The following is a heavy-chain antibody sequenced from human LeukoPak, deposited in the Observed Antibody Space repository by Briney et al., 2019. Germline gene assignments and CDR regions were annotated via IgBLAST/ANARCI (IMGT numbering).Heavy chain of an antibody. CDR1: GYSISSGYY. Sequence: PSETLSLTCTVSGYSISSGYYWGWIRQPPGKGLEWVSSISRSGSTKYYADSVKGRFTISRDNAKNSLYLQMNSLRAEDTAVYYCAELGITMIGGVWGKGTTVTISS. CDR3: AELGITMIGGV. V-gene: IGHV3-11*04. D-gene: IGHD3-10*02. J-gene: IGHJ6*04. CDR2: ISRSGSTK.